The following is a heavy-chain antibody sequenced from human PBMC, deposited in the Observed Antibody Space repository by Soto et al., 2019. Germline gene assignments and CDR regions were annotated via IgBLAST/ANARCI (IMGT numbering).Heavy chain of an antibody. CDR1: KLSVESPA. CDR3: VRGSKDSYPCSRIFDF. CDR2: ITDTGGDA. V-gene: IGHV3-23*01. Sequence: GGSMGLGCATCKLSVESPAVSGALPSKGGGLEWVSTITDTGGDAKYADSVRGRFAISRDNSKNTLYLQMSTLRAEDLAIYFCVRGSKDSYPCSRIFDFWLRGTLVPGSS. J-gene: IGHJ4*02. D-gene: IGHD2-2*02.